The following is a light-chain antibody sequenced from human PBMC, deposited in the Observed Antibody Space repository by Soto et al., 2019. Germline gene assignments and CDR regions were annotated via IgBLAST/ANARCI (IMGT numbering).Light chain of an antibody. Sequence: EIVLTQSPATLSLSPGDEATLSCRASQSVTTYLAWYQQKPGQAPRLLIHSASTRAPGIPARFSGSGSATDYTLTISSLEPEDCAVYYCQQRTTWPPVNFGQGTRLEI. J-gene: IGKJ5*01. CDR2: SAS. V-gene: IGKV3-11*01. CDR1: QSVTTY. CDR3: QQRTTWPPVN.